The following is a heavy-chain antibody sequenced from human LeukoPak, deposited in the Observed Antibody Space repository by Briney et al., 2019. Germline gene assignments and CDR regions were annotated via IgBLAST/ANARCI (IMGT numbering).Heavy chain of an antibody. CDR1: GYTFTGYY. V-gene: IGHV1-2*06. D-gene: IGHD2-2*03. J-gene: IGHJ4*02. CDR2: INPNSGGT. CDR3: ARVGSTGWSFPRF. Sequence: ASVKVSCTASGYTFTGYYMHWGRQAPGQGLELLGRINPNSGGTNYAQKFQGRVTMTRDTSISTAYMELSRLRSDDTAVYYCARVGSTGWSFPRFWGQGTLVTVSS.